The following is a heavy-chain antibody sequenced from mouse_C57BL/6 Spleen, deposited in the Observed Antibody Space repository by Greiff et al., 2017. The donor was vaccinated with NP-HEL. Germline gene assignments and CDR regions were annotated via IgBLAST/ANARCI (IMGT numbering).Heavy chain of an antibody. CDR1: GYAFSSYW. Sequence: QVQLQQSGAELVKPGASVKISCKASGYAFSSYWMNWVKQRPGKGLEWIGQIYPGDGDTNYTGKFQGKATLTADKSSSTAYMQLSSLTSEDSAVYFCARGIYYGNYDAMDYWGQGTSVTVSS. D-gene: IGHD2-1*01. CDR2: IYPGDGDT. V-gene: IGHV1-80*01. J-gene: IGHJ4*01. CDR3: ARGIYYGNYDAMDY.